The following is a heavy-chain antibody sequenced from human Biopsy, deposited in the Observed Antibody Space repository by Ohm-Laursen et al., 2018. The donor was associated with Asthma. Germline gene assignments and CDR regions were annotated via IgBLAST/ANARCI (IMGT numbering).Heavy chain of an antibody. CDR2: IHKNGIG. V-gene: IGHV4-39*01. J-gene: IGHJ3*01. D-gene: IGHD6-13*01. CDR1: NGSISSNFYY. CDR3: ARQKLAAAEGPFDL. Sequence: SETLSLTCTVSNGSISSNFYYWGWIRQPPGKGLEWVGSIHKNGIGYYKSSLKSRLTISVDTSKNQLSLKVTSVTAADTAVYYCARQKLAAAEGPFDLWGQGTMVTVSS.